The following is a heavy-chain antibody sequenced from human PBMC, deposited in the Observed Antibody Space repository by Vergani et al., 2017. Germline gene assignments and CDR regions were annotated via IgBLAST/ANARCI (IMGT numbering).Heavy chain of an antibody. CDR1: GFTLSNYD. CDR3: AKHFRGWGIDY. Sequence: VQLVESGGGVVQRGGSLRLSCATSGFTLSNYDMQWIRQGPGKGLEFVAFIQFDGSNQYYADSVKGRFTLSRDFSKNTLYLQMNSLRTYDTATYYCAKHFRGWGIDYWGQGTQVIVSS. V-gene: IGHV3-30*02. CDR2: IQFDGSNQ. J-gene: IGHJ4*02. D-gene: IGHD3-16*01.